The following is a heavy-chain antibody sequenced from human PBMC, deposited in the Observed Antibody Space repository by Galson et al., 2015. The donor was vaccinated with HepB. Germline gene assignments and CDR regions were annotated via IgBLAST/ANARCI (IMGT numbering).Heavy chain of an antibody. J-gene: IGHJ3*02. CDR2: IYYIGGT. CDR1: GGLVSSYY. D-gene: IGHD2-21*02. Sequence: ETLSLTCTVSGGLVSSYYWSWIRQPPGKGLEWIGYIYYIGGTNYNPSLKSRVTISVDTSNNQFSLNLNSVTAADTAVYYCARNGGPMVTGSDAFDIWGQGTMVTVSS. V-gene: IGHV4-59*02. CDR3: ARNGGPMVTGSDAFDI.